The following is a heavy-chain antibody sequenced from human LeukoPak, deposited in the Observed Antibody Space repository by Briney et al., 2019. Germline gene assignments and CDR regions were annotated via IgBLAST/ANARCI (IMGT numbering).Heavy chain of an antibody. V-gene: IGHV3-21*04. CDR3: ARESVDLIAVAADAFDI. Sequence: KTGGSLRLSCAASGFTFSSYSMNWVRQAPGKGLEWVSSISSSSSYIYYADSVKGRFTISRDNAKNSLYLQMNSLRAEDTAVYYRARESVDLIAVAADAFDIWGQGTMATVSS. CDR1: GFTFSSYS. D-gene: IGHD6-19*01. CDR2: ISSSSSYI. J-gene: IGHJ3*02.